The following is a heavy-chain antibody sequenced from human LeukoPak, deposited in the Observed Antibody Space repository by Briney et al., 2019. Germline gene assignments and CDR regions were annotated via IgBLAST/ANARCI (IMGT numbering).Heavy chain of an antibody. D-gene: IGHD3-22*01. CDR3: ARHGGPSESRGYLYYLDS. J-gene: IGHJ4*01. V-gene: IGHV4-59*08. Sequence: SETLSLTCTVSGGAIRGYYWSWSRKSPEKGLENIGSIHFSVSTNYNPSLNSRVTISLDTSQNQFSLKLNSVTAADTAVYYCARHGGPSESRGYLYYLDSWGHGSLVTVSS. CDR1: GGAIRGYY. CDR2: IHFSVST.